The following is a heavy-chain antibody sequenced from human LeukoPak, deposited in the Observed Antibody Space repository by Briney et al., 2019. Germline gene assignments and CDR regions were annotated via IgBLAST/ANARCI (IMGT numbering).Heavy chain of an antibody. Sequence: SETLSLTCAVSGGSLNSNSYYWGWIRQPPGTGLEWIGSIKYSGNTYCNPSLKSRVTICVDTSRNHFSLNLRSVTAAETAIYYCAGSYSSTWYSTFDIWAQGTMVSVSS. CDR2: IKYSGNT. J-gene: IGHJ3*02. CDR1: GGSLNSNSYY. V-gene: IGHV4-39*01. CDR3: AGSYSSTWYSTFDI. D-gene: IGHD6-13*01.